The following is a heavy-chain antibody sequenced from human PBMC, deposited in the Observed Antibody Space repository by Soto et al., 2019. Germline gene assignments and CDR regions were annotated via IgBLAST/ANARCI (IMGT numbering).Heavy chain of an antibody. CDR1: GGTFSSYA. Sequence: QVQLVQSGAEVKKPGSSVKVSCTASGGTFSSYAISWVRQAPGQGLEWMGGIIPIFGTANYAQKFQGRVTITADESTSTAYMELSSLRSEDTAVYYCARSVRGYYFYYYYGMDVWGQGTTVTVSS. D-gene: IGHD1-26*01. V-gene: IGHV1-69*01. CDR3: ARSVRGYYFYYYYGMDV. CDR2: IIPIFGTA. J-gene: IGHJ6*02.